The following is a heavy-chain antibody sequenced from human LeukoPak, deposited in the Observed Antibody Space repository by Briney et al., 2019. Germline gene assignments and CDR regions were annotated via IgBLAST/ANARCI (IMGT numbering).Heavy chain of an antibody. CDR1: GYTFTGYY. Sequence: ASVKVSCKASGYTFTGYYIHWVRQAPGQGLEWMGWINPNSGDTKYEQRFQGRVTMTWDTSISTAYMELTRLRSDDAAVYFCARDGSWSSISYSDYWGQGTLVTVSS. CDR2: INPNSGDT. J-gene: IGHJ4*02. D-gene: IGHD2-2*01. CDR3: ARDGSWSSISYSDY. V-gene: IGHV1-2*02.